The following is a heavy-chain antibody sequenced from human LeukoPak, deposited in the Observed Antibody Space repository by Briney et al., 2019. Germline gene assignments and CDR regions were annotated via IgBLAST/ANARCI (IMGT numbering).Heavy chain of an antibody. CDR1: GFTFSSYS. J-gene: IGHJ4*02. D-gene: IGHD2-2*01. CDR3: ARDLIVVVPAARS. CDR2: ISSSSSYI. V-gene: IGHV3-21*01. Sequence: GGSLRLSCAASGFTFSSYSMNWVRQAPGKGLEWVSSISSSSSYIYYADSVKGRFTISRDNAKNSLYLQMNSLRAEDTAVHYCARDLIVVVPAARSWGQGTLVTVSS.